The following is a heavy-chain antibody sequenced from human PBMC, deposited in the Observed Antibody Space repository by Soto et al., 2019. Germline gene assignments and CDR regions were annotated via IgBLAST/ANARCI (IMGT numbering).Heavy chain of an antibody. CDR1: GFTFSSYA. D-gene: IGHD6-13*01. Sequence: GGSLRLSCAASGFTFSSYAMHWVRQAPGKGLEWVAVISYDGSNKYYADSVKGRFTISRDNSKNTLYLQMNSLRAEDTAVYYCARGTYSSSWSYYYYGMDVWGQGTTVTVSS. J-gene: IGHJ6*02. CDR3: ARGTYSSSWSYYYYGMDV. CDR2: ISYDGSNK. V-gene: IGHV3-30-3*01.